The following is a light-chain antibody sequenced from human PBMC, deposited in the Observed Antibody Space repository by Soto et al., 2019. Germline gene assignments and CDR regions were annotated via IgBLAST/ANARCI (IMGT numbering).Light chain of an antibody. Sequence: EIVLTQSPGTLSLSPGERATLNCRASQSISSSYLAWYQQKPGQAPRLLMYGISRRATGIPDRFSGSGSGTDFTLTITRLEPEDFAVYYCQQYVTSSPRTFGQGTKVDIK. CDR1: QSISSSY. J-gene: IGKJ1*01. V-gene: IGKV3-20*01. CDR3: QQYVTSSPRT. CDR2: GIS.